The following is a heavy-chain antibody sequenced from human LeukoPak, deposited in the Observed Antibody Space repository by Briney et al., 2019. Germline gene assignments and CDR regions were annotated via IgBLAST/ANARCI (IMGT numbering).Heavy chain of an antibody. J-gene: IGHJ1*01. CDR2: ISINSGYI. CDR3: ARAYDRTFGGVESFQH. V-gene: IGHV3-21*01. CDR1: GITFSNSW. D-gene: IGHD2/OR15-2a*01. Sequence: SGGSLRLSCTTSGITFSNSWMSWVRQAPGKGLEWVSSISINSGYIYNADSVKGRFTISRDNAKNSLYLQMNSLRAEDTAVYYCARAYDRTFGGVESFQHWGQGTLVTVSS.